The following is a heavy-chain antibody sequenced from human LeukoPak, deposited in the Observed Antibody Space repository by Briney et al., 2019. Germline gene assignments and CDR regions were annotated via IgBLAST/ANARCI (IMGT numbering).Heavy chain of an antibody. J-gene: IGHJ4*02. CDR3: ARSGFSTGFYLDF. CDR1: GYTFTGQF. V-gene: IGHV1-2*02. CDR2: IDPPSGVP. D-gene: IGHD6-19*01. Sequence: GASVKVSCKASGYTFTGQFIHWLRQAPGEGLEWMGWIDPPSGVPHYAQKFQDTVTLTRDTSTGTAYMELHRLQPDDTAVYYCARSGFSTGFYLDFWGQGTLISVSS.